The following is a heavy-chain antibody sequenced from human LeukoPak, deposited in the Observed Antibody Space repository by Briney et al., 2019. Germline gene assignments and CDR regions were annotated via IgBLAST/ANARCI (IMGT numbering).Heavy chain of an antibody. J-gene: IGHJ3*02. CDR1: GFTFSSYG. V-gene: IGHV3-64D*06. CDR3: VKGITVAENGAFHI. D-gene: IGHD6-19*01. CDR2: ISSNGGST. Sequence: GGSLRLSCSASGFTFSSYGMHWVRQAPGKGLEYVSAISSNGGSTYYADSVKGGFNSSRDNSKNTLYLQMSSLRAEDTAVYYCVKGITVAENGAFHIWGQGTMVTVSS.